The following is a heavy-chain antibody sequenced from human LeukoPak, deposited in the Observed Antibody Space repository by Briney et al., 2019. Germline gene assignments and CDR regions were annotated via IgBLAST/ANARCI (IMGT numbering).Heavy chain of an antibody. CDR1: GFTFSSNG. CDR2: ISYDGSNK. V-gene: IGHV3-30*03. J-gene: IGHJ4*02. D-gene: IGHD6-19*01. CDR3: ARELSRIAVAGKGFDY. Sequence: GGSLRLSCAASGFTFSSNGMHWVRQAPGKGLEWVAVISYDGSNKYYADSVKGRFTISRDNSKNTLYLQMNSLRAEDTAVYYCARELSRIAVAGKGFDYWGQGTLVTVSS.